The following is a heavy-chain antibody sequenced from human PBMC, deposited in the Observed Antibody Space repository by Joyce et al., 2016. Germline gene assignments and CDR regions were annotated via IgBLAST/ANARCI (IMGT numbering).Heavy chain of an antibody. D-gene: IGHD2-2*01. CDR3: ARDRNEGYCTSARCYYYYYYGMDV. Sequence: QVQLQESVPGLVKPSETLSLTCTVSGGSINTYYWSWIRQPPGNGLEWIGYISYRGTANYAPSLKSRVTISVDTAKNQISLKVTSVTAADTAVYYCARDRNEGYCTSARCYYYYYYGMDVWGQGTTVTVSS. CDR2: ISYRGTA. J-gene: IGHJ6*02. CDR1: GGSINTYY. V-gene: IGHV4-59*01.